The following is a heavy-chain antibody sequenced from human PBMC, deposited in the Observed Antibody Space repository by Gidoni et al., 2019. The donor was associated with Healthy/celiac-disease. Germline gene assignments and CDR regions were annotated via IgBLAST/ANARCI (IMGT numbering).Heavy chain of an antibody. V-gene: IGHV5-51*01. J-gene: IGHJ3*02. D-gene: IGHD6-13*01. CDR1: GYSFTRYW. CDR3: ARSPRWSVDAFDI. Sequence: EVQLVQSGAEVKKPGESLKISCKGSGYSFTRYWIGWVRQMPGIGLEWLGSIDPGDSDTRYRPSFQGQVTISADNSISTAYLQWSSLKASDTAIYYCARSPRWSVDAFDIWGQGTMVTVSS. CDR2: IDPGDSDT.